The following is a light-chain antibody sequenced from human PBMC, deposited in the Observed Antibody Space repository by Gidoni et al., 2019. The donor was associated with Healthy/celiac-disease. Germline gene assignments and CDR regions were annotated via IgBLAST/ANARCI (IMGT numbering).Light chain of an antibody. CDR1: QSVSSY. Sequence: EIVLTQSPATLSLSPGERATLSCRASQSVSSYLAWYQQKPGQAPRLLIYDASNSATGIPARFSGSRSVTDFTLTISSLEPEDFAVYYCQQRSNWPPLTFGGGTKVEIK. CDR2: DAS. V-gene: IGKV3-11*01. CDR3: QQRSNWPPLT. J-gene: IGKJ4*01.